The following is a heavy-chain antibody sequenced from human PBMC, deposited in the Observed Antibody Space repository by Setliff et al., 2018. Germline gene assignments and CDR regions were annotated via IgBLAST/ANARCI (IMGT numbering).Heavy chain of an antibody. Sequence: ASVKVSCKASGYTFSSYAMNWVRQAPGQGLEWMGWINTNTGNPTYAQDFTGRFVFSLDTSVSTAYLQISSLKAEDTAIYYCARGSRFGTIVYKGDYYMDVWGEGTTVTVSS. V-gene: IGHV7-4-1*02. CDR1: GYTFSSYA. J-gene: IGHJ6*03. D-gene: IGHD3-10*01. CDR3: ARGSRFGTIVYKGDYYMDV. CDR2: INTNTGNP.